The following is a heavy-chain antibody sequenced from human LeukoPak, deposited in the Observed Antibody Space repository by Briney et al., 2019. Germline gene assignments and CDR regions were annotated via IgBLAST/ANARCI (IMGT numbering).Heavy chain of an antibody. D-gene: IGHD6-19*01. J-gene: IGHJ4*02. V-gene: IGHV1-69*05. CDR1: GGTFSSYA. Sequence: SVKVSXKASGGTFSSYAISWVRQAPGQGLEWMRGIIPIFGTANYAQKFQGRVTITTDESTSTAYMELSSLRSEDTAVYYCAREVSIAVAGYYFDYWGQGTLVTVSS. CDR3: AREVSIAVAGYYFDY. CDR2: IIPIFGTA.